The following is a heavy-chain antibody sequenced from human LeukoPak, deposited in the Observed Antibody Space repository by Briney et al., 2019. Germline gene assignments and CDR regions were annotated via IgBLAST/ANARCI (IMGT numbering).Heavy chain of an antibody. CDR2: INTNTGNP. D-gene: IGHD3-10*01. J-gene: IGHJ4*02. Sequence: ASVKVSCKASGYTFTSYAMNWVRQAPGQGLEWMGWINTNTGNPTYAQGFTGRFVFSLDTSVSTAYLRISSLKAEDTAVYYCARGVEYYGSGSYLSCFDYWGQGTLVTVSS. CDR3: ARGVEYYGSGSYLSCFDY. CDR1: GYTFTSYA. V-gene: IGHV7-4-1*02.